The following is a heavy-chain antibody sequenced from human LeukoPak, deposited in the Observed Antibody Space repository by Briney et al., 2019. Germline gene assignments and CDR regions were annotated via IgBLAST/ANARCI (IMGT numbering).Heavy chain of an antibody. CDR2: IFHTGST. V-gene: IGHV4-38-2*02. CDR1: GYSISSGYY. J-gene: IGHJ4*02. Sequence: ASETLSLTCTVSGYSISSGYYWAWIRQPPGKGLEWIGSIFHTGSTYHNPSLKSRVTISVDTSKNQFSLKLNSVTAADTAVYYCARDHSSSSEDYWGQGTLVTVSS. CDR3: ARDHSSSSEDY. D-gene: IGHD6-13*01.